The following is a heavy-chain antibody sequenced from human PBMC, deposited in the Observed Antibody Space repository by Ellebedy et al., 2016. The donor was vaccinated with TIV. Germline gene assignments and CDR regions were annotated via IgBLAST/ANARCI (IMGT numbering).Heavy chain of an antibody. CDR1: GGSLSDNY. Sequence: SETLSLTCAVSGGSLSDNYWTWIRQPPGKGLEWIGNIYYTGSTNYNPSLKSRLTISVNTPRNQFSLKLSSVIAADTAVYYCVSSVSIDAFDLWGQGTMVTVSS. D-gene: IGHD5/OR15-5a*01. CDR3: VSSVSIDAFDL. V-gene: IGHV4-59*01. J-gene: IGHJ3*01. CDR2: IYYTGST.